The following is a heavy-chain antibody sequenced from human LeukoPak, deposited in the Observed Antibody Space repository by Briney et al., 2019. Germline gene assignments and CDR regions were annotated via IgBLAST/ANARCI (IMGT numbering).Heavy chain of an antibody. Sequence: PGGSLRLSCAASGFTFSSYEMNWVRQVPGKGLEWVSYISSSGSTIYYADSVKGRFTISRDNAKNSLYLQMNSLRAEDTAVYYCASLFYDGVDYWGQGTLVTVSS. CDR3: ASLFYDGVDY. CDR1: GFTFSSYE. D-gene: IGHD2/OR15-2a*01. J-gene: IGHJ4*02. V-gene: IGHV3-48*03. CDR2: ISSSGSTI.